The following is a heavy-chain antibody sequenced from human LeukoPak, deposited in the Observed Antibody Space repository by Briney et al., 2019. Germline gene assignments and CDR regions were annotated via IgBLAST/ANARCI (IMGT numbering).Heavy chain of an antibody. J-gene: IGHJ3*02. CDR2: IYYSGST. CDR3: ARGKWDLESGEAFDI. CDR1: GGSISSYY. V-gene: IGHV4-59*01. D-gene: IGHD1-26*01. Sequence: SETLSLTCTVSGGSISSYYWSWIRQPPGKGLEYIGYIYYSGSTNYNPSLRSRVTISLDTSKNQFPLKLSSVTAADTAVYYCARGKWDLESGEAFDIWGQGTMVTVSS.